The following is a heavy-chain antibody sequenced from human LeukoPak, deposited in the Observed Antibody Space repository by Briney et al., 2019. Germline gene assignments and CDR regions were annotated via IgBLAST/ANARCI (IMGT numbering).Heavy chain of an antibody. V-gene: IGHV3-23*01. CDR3: AEVEGIVGAWGAFDI. J-gene: IGHJ3*02. CDR2: ISGSGGST. Sequence: GGSLRLSCAASGFTFSSYAMSWVRQAPGKGLEWVSAISGSGGSTYYADSVKGRFTISRDNSKNTLYLQMNSLRAEDTAVYYCAEVEGIVGAWGAFDIWGQGTMVTVSS. CDR1: GFTFSSYA. D-gene: IGHD1-26*01.